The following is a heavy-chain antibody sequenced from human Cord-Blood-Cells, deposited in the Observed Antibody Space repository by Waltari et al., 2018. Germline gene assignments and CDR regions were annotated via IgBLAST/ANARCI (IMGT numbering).Heavy chain of an antibody. Sequence: QVQLVQSGAEVKKPGASVKVSCKASGYTFTGYYMHWVRQAPGQGLEWMGWINPNSGGTKYAQKFQGWVTMTRDTSISTAYMELSRLRSDDTAVYYCARVGAGDRDWFDPWGQGTLVTVSS. V-gene: IGHV1-2*04. CDR3: ARVGAGDRDWFDP. D-gene: IGHD1-26*01. CDR1: GYTFTGYY. J-gene: IGHJ5*02. CDR2: INPNSGGT.